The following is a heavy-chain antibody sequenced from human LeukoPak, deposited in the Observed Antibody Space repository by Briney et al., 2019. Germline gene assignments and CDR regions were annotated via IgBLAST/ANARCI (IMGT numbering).Heavy chain of an antibody. CDR3: ARIHRYCSGGACYVLDN. Sequence: ETLSLTCVVSGGSVSGYYWGWIRQPPGRGLEWIGYVYYSGSTNYNPSFKSRITISVDTSRNQFFLQLSSVTAADTAVYYRARIHRYCSGGACYVLDNWGQGTLVAVSS. CDR1: GGSVSGYY. D-gene: IGHD2-15*01. J-gene: IGHJ4*02. CDR2: VYYSGST. V-gene: IGHV4-59*02.